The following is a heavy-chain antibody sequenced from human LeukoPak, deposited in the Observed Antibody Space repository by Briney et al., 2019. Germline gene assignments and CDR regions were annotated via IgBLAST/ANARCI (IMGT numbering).Heavy chain of an antibody. CDR1: GYRFTSYW. V-gene: IGHV5-51*01. Sequence: GESLKISCKGSGYRFTSYWIGWVRQMPGKGLEWMGIIYPGDSDTRYSPSFQGQVTISADKSISTAYLQWSSLKASDTAMYCCARWDGGTYYYDSSGYGDWGQGTMVTVSS. J-gene: IGHJ3*01. D-gene: IGHD3-22*01. CDR3: ARWDGGTYYYDSSGYGD. CDR2: IYPGDSDT.